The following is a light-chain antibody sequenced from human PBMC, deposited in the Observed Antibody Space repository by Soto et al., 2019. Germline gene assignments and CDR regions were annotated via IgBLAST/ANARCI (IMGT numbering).Light chain of an antibody. J-gene: IGKJ1*01. CDR3: QQYDTSPGT. Sequence: EIVLTQSPGTLSLSPGERATLSCTASQSVRSRYLAWYQQKPGRAPRLLICGASDRATGIPDRFSGSGSGTDFTLTVSRLEPADFAVYFCQQYDTSPGTFGQGTKVEIK. CDR2: GAS. CDR1: QSVRSRY. V-gene: IGKV3-20*01.